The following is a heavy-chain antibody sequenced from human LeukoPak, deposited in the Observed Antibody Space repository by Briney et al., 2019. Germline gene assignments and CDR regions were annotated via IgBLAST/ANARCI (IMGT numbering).Heavy chain of an antibody. CDR3: ARERFYVDGDYVAPYYFDY. J-gene: IGHJ4*02. D-gene: IGHD4-17*01. V-gene: IGHV4-30-4*01. CDR1: GGSISSGDYY. Sequence: SETLSLTCTVSGGSISSGDYYWSWIRQPQGKGLEWIGYIYYSGSTYYNPSLNSRVTISVDTSKNQFSLKLSSVTAADTAVYYCARERFYVDGDYVAPYYFDYWGQGTLVTVSS. CDR2: IYYSGST.